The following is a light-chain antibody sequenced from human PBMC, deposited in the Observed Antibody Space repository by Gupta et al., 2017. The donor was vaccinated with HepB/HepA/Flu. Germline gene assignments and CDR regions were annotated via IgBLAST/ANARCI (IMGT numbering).Light chain of an antibody. J-gene: IGKJ2*01. CDR2: GAS. CDR1: QTLNNNY. Sequence: NVLTQSPGTLSLSPGERVTLSCRASQTLNNNYLAWYQQKPGQAPRLLIYGASSRATGISDRFSGSGSGTDFTLTISRLEPEDFAMYYCQQYGSSPLYIFGQGTKGDQT. CDR3: QQYGSSPLYI. V-gene: IGKV3-20*01.